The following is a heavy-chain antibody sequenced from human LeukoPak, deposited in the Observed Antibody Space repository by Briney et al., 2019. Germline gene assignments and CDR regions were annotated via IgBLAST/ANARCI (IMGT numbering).Heavy chain of an antibody. CDR3: VRQLIAVAGATDAFDI. J-gene: IGHJ3*02. CDR1: GGSISSNAYY. Sequence: SETLSLTCTVSGGSISSNAYYWAWIRQPPGKGLEWIGSIYSSVSTYYNPSLKSRVTMSVDTSKNQFSLKLSSVTAADTAVYYCVRQLIAVAGATDAFDIWGQGTMVTVSS. V-gene: IGHV4-39*01. D-gene: IGHD6-19*01. CDR2: IYSSVST.